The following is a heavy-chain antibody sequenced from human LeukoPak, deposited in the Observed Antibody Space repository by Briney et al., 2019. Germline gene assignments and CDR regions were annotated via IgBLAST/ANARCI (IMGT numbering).Heavy chain of an antibody. Sequence: SETLSLTCTVSGGSISGYYWSWIRQPPGKGLEWIGDIYYSGSTSYNPSLKSRVSISVDTSKNHFSLKLNSVTASDTAVYYCARGYRSSWYLVSWGQGTLVTVSS. CDR2: IYYSGST. J-gene: IGHJ4*02. D-gene: IGHD6-13*01. CDR1: GGSISGYY. V-gene: IGHV4-59*08. CDR3: ARGYRSSWYLVS.